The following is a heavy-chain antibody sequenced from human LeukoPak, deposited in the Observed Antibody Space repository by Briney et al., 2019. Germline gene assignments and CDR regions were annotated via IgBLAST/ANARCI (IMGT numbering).Heavy chain of an antibody. Sequence: GGSLRPSCAASGFTSSSYSMNWVRQAPGKGLEWVSSISTRSSYIYYADSVKGRFTISRDNARNSLSLQMNSLRAEDTAVYYCAARDSYGSGSYPIDYWGQGTLVTVSS. CDR2: ISTRSSYI. V-gene: IGHV3-21*01. CDR3: AARDSYGSGSYPIDY. D-gene: IGHD3-10*01. CDR1: GFTSSSYS. J-gene: IGHJ4*02.